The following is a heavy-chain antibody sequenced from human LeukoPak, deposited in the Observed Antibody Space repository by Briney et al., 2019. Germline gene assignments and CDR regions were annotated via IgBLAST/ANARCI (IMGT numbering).Heavy chain of an antibody. J-gene: IGHJ2*01. Sequence: PSETLSVTCAVYDGSFSGYYWRWIRQPPGRGLEWIGEISHSGSTNYNPSLTGRVTISVDTSKNQFSLKVRSVTAADTAVYYCARSERGWSFDLWGRGTLVTVSS. CDR3: ARSERGWSFDL. V-gene: IGHV4-34*01. D-gene: IGHD1-1*01. CDR1: DGSFSGYY. CDR2: ISHSGST.